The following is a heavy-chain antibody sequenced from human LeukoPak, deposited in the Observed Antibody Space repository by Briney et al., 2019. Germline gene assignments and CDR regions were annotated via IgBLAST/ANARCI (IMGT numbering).Heavy chain of an antibody. CDR2: INHRGSS. V-gene: IGHV4-34*01. CDR3: ARGSSFDGYCSAGACDAGYYDS. D-gene: IGHD2-15*01. J-gene: IGHJ4*02. CDR1: GESFSAYF. Sequence: PSETLSLTCAVYGESFSAYFWNWIRQAPGKPQEYIGEINHRGSSHYNPSLKTRVTLSVDTSKNQFSLKLTSVIAADTAVYFCARGSSFDGYCSAGACDAGYYDSWGQGTPVTVSS.